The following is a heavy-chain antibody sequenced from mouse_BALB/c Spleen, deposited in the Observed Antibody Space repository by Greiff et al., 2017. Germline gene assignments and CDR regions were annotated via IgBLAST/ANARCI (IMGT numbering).Heavy chain of an antibody. Sequence: QVQLQQPGAELVRPGASVKLSCKASGYTFTSYWLNWVTQRPGQGLEWIGNIYPSDSYTNYNQKFKDKATLTADKSSSTAYMQLSSLTSEDSAVYYCARLRPFAYWGQGTMVTVSA. D-gene: IGHD2-12*01. CDR2: IYPSDSYT. CDR3: ARLRPFAY. CDR1: GYTFTSYW. V-gene: IGHV1-69*02. J-gene: IGHJ3*01.